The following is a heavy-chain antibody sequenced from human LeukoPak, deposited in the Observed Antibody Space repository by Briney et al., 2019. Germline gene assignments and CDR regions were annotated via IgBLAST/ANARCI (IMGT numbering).Heavy chain of an antibody. V-gene: IGHV3-11*05. CDR3: ARVYSSSLDV. CDR2: ISSSSSYT. D-gene: IGHD6-19*01. CDR1: GFTFSDYY. J-gene: IGHJ6*02. Sequence: GGSLRLSCAASGFTFSDYYMSWIRQAPGKGLEWVSYISSSSSYTNYADSVKGRFTIFRDNAKNSLYLQMNSLRAEDTAVYYCARVYSSSLDVWGQGTTVTVSS.